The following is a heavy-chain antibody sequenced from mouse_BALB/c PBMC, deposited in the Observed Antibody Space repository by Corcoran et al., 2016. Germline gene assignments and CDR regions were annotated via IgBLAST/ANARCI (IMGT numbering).Heavy chain of an antibody. J-gene: IGHJ2*01. CDR1: GFNIKDTY. V-gene: IGHV14-3*02. CDR3: GRSREGNYVVY. CDR2: IDPANGNT. Sequence: EVQLQQSGAELVKPGASVKLSCTVSGFNIKDTYMHWVKQRPEQGLEWIGRIDPANGNTKFDPKFQGKATMTADTSSNTVYLQLSSLTSEATAVYYCGRSREGNYVVYWGQGTTLTVSS. D-gene: IGHD2-1*01.